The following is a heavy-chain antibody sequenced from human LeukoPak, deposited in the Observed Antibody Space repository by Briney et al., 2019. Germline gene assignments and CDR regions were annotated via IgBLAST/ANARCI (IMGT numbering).Heavy chain of an antibody. CDR3: AKGIRFLGPYYFDY. J-gene: IGHJ4*02. Sequence: SLRLSCAASGFTFDDYAMHWVRQAPGKGLEWVSGISWNSGSIGYADSVKGRFTISRDNAKNSLYLQMNSLRAEDMALYYCAKGIRFLGPYYFDYWGQGTLVTVSS. V-gene: IGHV3-9*03. CDR2: ISWNSGSI. CDR1: GFTFDDYA. D-gene: IGHD3-3*01.